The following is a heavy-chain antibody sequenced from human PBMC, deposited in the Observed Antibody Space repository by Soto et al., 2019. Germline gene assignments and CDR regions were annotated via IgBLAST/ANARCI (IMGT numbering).Heavy chain of an antibody. CDR3: ARARYCSSTSCSCDY. CDR1: GFTFSSYS. J-gene: IGHJ4*02. V-gene: IGHV3-48*02. D-gene: IGHD2-2*01. Sequence: EVQLVESGGGLVQPGGSLRLSCAASGFTFSSYSMNWVRQAPGKGLEWVSYISSSSSTIYYADSVKGRFTISRDNAKNSLYLQMNSLRDEDTAVYYCARARYCSSTSCSCDYWGQGTLVTVSS. CDR2: ISSSSSTI.